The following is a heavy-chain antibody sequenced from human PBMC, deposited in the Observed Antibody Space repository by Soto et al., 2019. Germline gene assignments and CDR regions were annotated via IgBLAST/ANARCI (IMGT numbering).Heavy chain of an antibody. D-gene: IGHD3-22*01. CDR2: IYHSGTT. CDR3: ASDSSGYYWFDP. V-gene: IGHV4-38-2*01. J-gene: IGHJ5*02. Sequence: SETLSLTCAVSGFSISSGYFWGWIRQPPGKGPEWLGSIYHSGTTYYNPSVKGRVTISVDTSKNQFSLKMSSVTAADTAVYYCASDSSGYYWFDPWGRGTLVTVSS. CDR1: GFSISSGYF.